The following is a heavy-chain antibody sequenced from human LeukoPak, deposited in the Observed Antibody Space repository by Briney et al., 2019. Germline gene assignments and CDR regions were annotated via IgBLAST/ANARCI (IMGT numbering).Heavy chain of an antibody. Sequence: GGSLRLSCAASGFNFSSYAMSWVRQAPGKGLEWVSGFSGGDGSTSYADSVKGRFTISRDNSKNTLYLQMNSLRAEDTAVYYCAKGKVVPATIYDYWGQGTLVTVSS. CDR3: AKGKVVPATIYDY. J-gene: IGHJ4*02. CDR2: FSGGDGST. D-gene: IGHD2-2*02. V-gene: IGHV3-23*01. CDR1: GFNFSSYA.